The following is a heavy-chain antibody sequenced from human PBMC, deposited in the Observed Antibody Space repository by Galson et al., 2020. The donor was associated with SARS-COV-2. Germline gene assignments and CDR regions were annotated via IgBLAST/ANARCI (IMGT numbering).Heavy chain of an antibody. CDR1: GFTFSSYA. J-gene: IGHJ6*02. CDR2: ISYDGSNK. CDR3: ARGTGGNYYYGMDV. Sequence: GWSLRLSCAASGFTFSSYAMHWVRQAPGKGLEWVAVISYDGSNKYYADSVKGRFTISRDNSKNTLYLQMNSLRAEDTAVYYCARGTGGNYYYGMDVWGQGTTVTVSS. V-gene: IGHV3-30*04. D-gene: IGHD3-10*01.